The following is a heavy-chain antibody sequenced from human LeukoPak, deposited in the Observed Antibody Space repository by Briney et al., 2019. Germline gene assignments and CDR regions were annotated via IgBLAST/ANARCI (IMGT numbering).Heavy chain of an antibody. CDR3: ARDSSVCEFDV. J-gene: IGHJ3*01. CDR2: ISSSSSYI. D-gene: IGHD6-6*01. V-gene: IGHV3-21*01. CDR1: GFTFSSYS. Sequence: GGALRLSCAVSGFTFSSYSMNWVRQAPGKGMEWVSSISSSSSYIYYADPVKGRFTISRDNAKNSVYLHLNSLRAEDTAVYYCARDSSVCEFDVWGQGTLVTVSS.